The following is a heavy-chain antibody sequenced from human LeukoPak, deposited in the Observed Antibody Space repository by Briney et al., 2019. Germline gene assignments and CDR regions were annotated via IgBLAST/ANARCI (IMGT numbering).Heavy chain of an antibody. J-gene: IGHJ4*02. D-gene: IGHD6-19*01. CDR3: CGSGWFAGPFGY. Sequence: ASETLSLTCTVSGGSISSGGYYWSWIRQPPGKDLVWLGYIYHSGSTYYNPSLKSRVTISVDRSKNQFSLKLSSVTAADTAVYYCCGSGWFAGPFGYWGQGALVTVSS. CDR2: IYHSGST. V-gene: IGHV4-30-2*01. CDR1: GGSISSGGYY.